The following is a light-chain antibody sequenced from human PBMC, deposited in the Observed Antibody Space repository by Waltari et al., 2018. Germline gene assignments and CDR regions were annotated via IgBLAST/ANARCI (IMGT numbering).Light chain of an antibody. CDR1: QRVSSD. Sequence: EIVMTQSPATLSVSPGERATLSCRASQRVSSDLAWYQQKPGQAPRLLIFGASTRATGIPARFSGSGSGTEFTLTISSLQSEDFALYYSQQYNNWPPFTFGQGTKLEI. J-gene: IGKJ2*01. CDR2: GAS. V-gene: IGKV3-15*01. CDR3: QQYNNWPPFT.